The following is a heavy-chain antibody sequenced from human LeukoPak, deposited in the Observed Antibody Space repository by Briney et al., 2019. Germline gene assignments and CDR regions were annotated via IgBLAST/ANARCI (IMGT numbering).Heavy chain of an antibody. CDR2: IKQDGREK. Sequence: GGSLRLSCAASGFTFSSYWMSWVRQAPGKGLEWVVNIKQDGREKYYVDSVKGRFTISRDNAKNSLYLQMNSLRAEDTAVYYCARVDGYDFFFDQWGQGTLVTVSS. D-gene: IGHD3-3*01. J-gene: IGHJ4*02. CDR3: ARVDGYDFFFDQ. V-gene: IGHV3-7*01. CDR1: GFTFSSYW.